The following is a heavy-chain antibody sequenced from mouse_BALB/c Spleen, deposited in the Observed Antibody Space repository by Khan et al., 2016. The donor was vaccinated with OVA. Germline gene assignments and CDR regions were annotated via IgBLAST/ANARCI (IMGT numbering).Heavy chain of an antibody. J-gene: IGHJ4*01. D-gene: IGHD2-10*01. CDR1: GFSLTGYG. V-gene: IGHV2-6-7*01. Sequence: QVQLKESGPGLVAPSQSLSITCTVSGFSLTGYGVNWVRQPPGKGLEWLGMIWGDGSSDYYSAPKSRLSISKDNSKSQVFLKMNSLQTDDTARYYCARAYYANYREAIDYWGQGTSVTVSS. CDR2: IWGDGSS. CDR3: ARAYYANYREAIDY.